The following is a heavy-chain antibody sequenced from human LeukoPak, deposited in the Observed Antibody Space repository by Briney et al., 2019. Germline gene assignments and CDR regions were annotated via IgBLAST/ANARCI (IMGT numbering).Heavy chain of an antibody. Sequence: PSETLSLTCTVSGGSITSYYWSWIRQPPGKGLEWIGYIYYSGSTNYNPSLKSRVTISIDTSKNQFSLKLSSVTAADTAVYYCARQQQLVPPNWFDPWGQGTLVTVSS. J-gene: IGHJ5*02. CDR1: GGSITSYY. D-gene: IGHD6-13*01. CDR3: ARQQQLVPPNWFDP. CDR2: IYYSGST. V-gene: IGHV4-59*01.